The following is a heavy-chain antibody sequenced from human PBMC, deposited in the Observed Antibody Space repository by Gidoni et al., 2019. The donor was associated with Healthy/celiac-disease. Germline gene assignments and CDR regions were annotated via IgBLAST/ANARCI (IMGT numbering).Heavy chain of an antibody. V-gene: IGHV3-9*01. D-gene: IGHD3-10*01. J-gene: IGHJ4*02. CDR3: AKGPSSYGSGSYHYYFDY. Sequence: EVQLVESGGGLVQPGRSLRLSCAASGFTFDAYAMHWVRQAPGKGLEWVSGISWNSGSIGYADSVKGRFTISRDNAKNSLYLQMNSLRAEDTALYYCAKGPSSYGSGSYHYYFDYWGQGTLVTVSS. CDR2: ISWNSGSI. CDR1: GFTFDAYA.